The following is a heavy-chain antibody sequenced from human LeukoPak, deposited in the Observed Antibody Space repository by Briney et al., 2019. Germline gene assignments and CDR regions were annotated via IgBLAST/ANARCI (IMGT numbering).Heavy chain of an antibody. Sequence: GGSLRLSCAASGFTVSTNYMSWVRQAPGKGLEWVSVIYSGGSTYYADSVKGRFIISRDNSNNTLYLQMNSLRAEDTAVYYCAKAITMVRGVISSSLTTDDGMDVWGQGTTVTVSS. CDR1: GFTVSTNY. CDR3: AKAITMVRGVISSSLTTDDGMDV. CDR2: IYSGGST. J-gene: IGHJ6*02. V-gene: IGHV3-66*01. D-gene: IGHD3-10*01.